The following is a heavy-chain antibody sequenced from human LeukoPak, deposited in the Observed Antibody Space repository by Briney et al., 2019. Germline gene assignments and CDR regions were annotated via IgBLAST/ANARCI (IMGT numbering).Heavy chain of an antibody. CDR2: ISSSGSTI. J-gene: IGHJ4*02. V-gene: IGHV3-48*03. D-gene: IGHD5-18*01. CDR1: GFTFSSYE. Sequence: PGRSLRLSCAASGFTFSSYEMNWVRQAPGKGLEWVSYISSSGSTIYYADSVKGRFTISRDNAKNSLYLQMNSLRAEDTAVYYCARDSGYSYGNFDYWGQGTLVTVSS. CDR3: ARDSGYSYGNFDY.